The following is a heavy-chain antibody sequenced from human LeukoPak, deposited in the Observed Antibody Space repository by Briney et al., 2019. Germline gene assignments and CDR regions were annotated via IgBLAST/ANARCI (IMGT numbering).Heavy chain of an antibody. Sequence: PGGSLRLSCAASGFTFSSYGIHWVRQAPGKGLEWVAVISYDGSNKYYADSVKGRFTISRDNSKNTLYLQMNSLRAEDTAVYYCAKGSYYDSSGSFYFDYWGQGTLVTVSS. J-gene: IGHJ4*02. D-gene: IGHD3-22*01. V-gene: IGHV3-30*18. CDR2: ISYDGSNK. CDR1: GFTFSSYG. CDR3: AKGSYYDSSGSFYFDY.